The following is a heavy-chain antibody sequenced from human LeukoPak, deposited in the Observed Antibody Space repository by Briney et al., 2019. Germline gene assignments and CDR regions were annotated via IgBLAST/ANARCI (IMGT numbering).Heavy chain of an antibody. CDR1: GFTFSNYW. CDR2: VYPGDSDT. Sequence: PGGSLRLSCEASGFTFSNYWMSWVRQAPGKGLEWMGIVYPGDSDTRYSPSFQGQVTISADKSINTAYLQWSSLKASDTAMYYCARRGFCSGGSCFSAHFDFWGQGTLLTVSS. J-gene: IGHJ4*02. V-gene: IGHV5-51*01. D-gene: IGHD2-15*01. CDR3: ARRGFCSGGSCFSAHFDF.